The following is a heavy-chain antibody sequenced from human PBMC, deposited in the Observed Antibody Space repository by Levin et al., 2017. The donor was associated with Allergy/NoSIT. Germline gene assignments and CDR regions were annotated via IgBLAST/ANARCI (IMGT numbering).Heavy chain of an antibody. CDR1: GFTFSSYS. D-gene: IGHD6-13*01. CDR2: ISSSSSTI. V-gene: IGHV3-48*01. Sequence: ETLSLTCAASGFTFSSYSMNWVRQAPGKGLEWVSYISSSSSTIYYADSVKGRFTISRDNAKNSLYLQMNSLRAEDTAVYYCARDHRQQLVEAFDIWGQGTMVTVSS. CDR3: ARDHRQQLVEAFDI. J-gene: IGHJ3*02.